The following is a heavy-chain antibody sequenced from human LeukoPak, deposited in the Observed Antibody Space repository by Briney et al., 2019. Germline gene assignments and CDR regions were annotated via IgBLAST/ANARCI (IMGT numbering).Heavy chain of an antibody. V-gene: IGHV3-23*01. Sequence: PGGSLRLSCAASGFTFSSYAMSWVRQAPGKGLEWVSAISGSGGSTYYADSVKGRFTISRDNSKNTLYLQMNSLRAEDTAVYYCAKGSYYYDSSGYFYFWGQGPWSPSPQ. D-gene: IGHD3-22*01. CDR3: AKGSYYYDSSGYFYF. CDR2: ISGSGGST. J-gene: IGHJ1*01. CDR1: GFTFSSYA.